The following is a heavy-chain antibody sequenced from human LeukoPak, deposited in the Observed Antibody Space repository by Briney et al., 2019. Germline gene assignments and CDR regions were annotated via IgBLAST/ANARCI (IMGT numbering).Heavy chain of an antibody. D-gene: IGHD1-26*01. V-gene: IGHV3-21*01. CDR1: GFTFSSYE. CDR2: ISSSSSYI. CDR3: ARGSYSTDY. J-gene: IGHJ4*02. Sequence: PGGSLRLSCAASGFTFSSYEMNWVRQAPGKGLEWVSSISSSSSYIYYADSVKGRFTISRDNAKNSLYLQMNSLRAEDTAVYYCARGSYSTDYWGQGTLVTVSS.